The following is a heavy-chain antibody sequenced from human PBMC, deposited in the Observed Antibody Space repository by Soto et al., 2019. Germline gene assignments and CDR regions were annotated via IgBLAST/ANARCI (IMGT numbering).Heavy chain of an antibody. CDR1: GFTFSSYA. J-gene: IGHJ3*02. V-gene: IGHV3-23*01. CDR3: AKGMGSSWYSAFDI. D-gene: IGHD6-13*01. Sequence: GGSLRLSCTASGFTFSSYAMNWVRQAPGKGPEWVSGIGDGGSRTYYADSVKGRFTISRDNSKNTLFLQMNSLRADDTAVYSCAKGMGSSWYSAFDIWGQGTMVT. CDR2: IGDGGSRT.